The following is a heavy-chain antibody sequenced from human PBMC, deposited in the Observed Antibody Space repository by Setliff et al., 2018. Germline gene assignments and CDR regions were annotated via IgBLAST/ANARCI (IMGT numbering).Heavy chain of an antibody. CDR1: GDSLSGDNYF. CDR3: ARTSTYVLGSGSYWDRWFDP. V-gene: IGHV4-30-4*02. J-gene: IGHJ5*02. CDR2: IYYTGKT. Sequence: PSETLSLTCTVSGDSLSGDNYFWSWIRHLPGKGLQWLGHIYYTGKTYYNPSLKSRLAMSVDTSKREFALRLSSVTAADTAVYYCARTSTYVLGSGSYWDRWFDPWSQGTLVTVSS. D-gene: IGHD3-10*01.